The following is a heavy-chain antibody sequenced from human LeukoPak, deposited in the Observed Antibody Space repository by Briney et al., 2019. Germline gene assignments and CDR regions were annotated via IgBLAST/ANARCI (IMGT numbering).Heavy chain of an antibody. CDR3: ARQRGSGCLDY. J-gene: IGHJ4*02. CDR2: IKQDGSET. D-gene: IGHD6-19*01. Sequence: PGGSLRLSCAPSRFTLSNYWMSWVRQAPGKGLEWVANIKQDGSETYYVDSVKGRFTISRDNAKNSLSLQINSLRAEDTAVYYCARQRGSGCLDYWGQGTLVTVSS. V-gene: IGHV3-7*01. CDR1: RFTLSNYW.